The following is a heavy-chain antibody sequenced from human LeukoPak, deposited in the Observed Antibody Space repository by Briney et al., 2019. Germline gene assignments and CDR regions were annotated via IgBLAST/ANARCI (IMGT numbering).Heavy chain of an antibody. J-gene: IGHJ4*02. CDR2: IYPRDSDT. Sequence: GESLQISCQAPRFTFTHQWIGWVRQKSGSGLEWMGIIYPRDSDTRYSPSFQGHVTISADTSIKTTYLEWSRLKASDTAIYYCARHSDVIWAIWGQGTLVTVSS. CDR1: RFTFTHQW. V-gene: IGHV5-51*01. D-gene: IGHD3-9*01. CDR3: ARHSDVIWAI.